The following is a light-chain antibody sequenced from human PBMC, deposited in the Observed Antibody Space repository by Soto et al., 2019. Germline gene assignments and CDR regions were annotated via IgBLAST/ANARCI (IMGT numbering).Light chain of an antibody. J-gene: IGKJ1*01. CDR3: QQYNNWPPWT. CDR2: DAS. V-gene: IGKV3-15*01. Sequence: EIVMTQSPATLSLPRTETAPLSCRASQSVSGKLAWYQHRPGQAPRLLIYDASIRATGIPARFSGSASGTVFTLNISSLQSEDFALYYCQQYNNWPPWTFGQGTKVDIK. CDR1: QSVSGK.